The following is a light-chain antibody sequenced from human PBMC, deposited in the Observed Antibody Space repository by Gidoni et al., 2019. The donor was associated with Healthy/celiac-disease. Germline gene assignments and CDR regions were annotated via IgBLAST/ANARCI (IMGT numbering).Light chain of an antibody. Sequence: EIVMTQSPATLSVSPGERATLSCRASQSVSSNLAWYQQKPGQAPRLLIYGASTRATGIPARFSGSGSGTEFTLTISSLQSEDVAVYYCQQYNNWPHMYTFGHGTKLEIK. J-gene: IGKJ2*01. V-gene: IGKV3-15*01. CDR1: QSVSSN. CDR3: QQYNNWPHMYT. CDR2: GAS.